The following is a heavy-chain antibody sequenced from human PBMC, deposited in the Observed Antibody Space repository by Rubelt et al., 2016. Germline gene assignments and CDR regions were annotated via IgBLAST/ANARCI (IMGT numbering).Heavy chain of an antibody. D-gene: IGHD5-24*01. CDR3: ARTKTVEMATIPLAY. Sequence: APGQGPEWMGRIIPILGIANYAQKFQGRVTMTRDTSTSTVYMELSSLRSEDTAVYYCARTKTVEMATIPLAYWGQGTLVTVSS. CDR2: IIPILGIA. J-gene: IGHJ4*02. V-gene: IGHV1-69*02.